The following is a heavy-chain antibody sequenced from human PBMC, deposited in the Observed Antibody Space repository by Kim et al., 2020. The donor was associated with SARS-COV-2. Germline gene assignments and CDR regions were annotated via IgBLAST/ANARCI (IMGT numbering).Heavy chain of an antibody. CDR2: INPSGGST. CDR3: ARGGGSGYCTNGVCSAYYYYYGMDV. D-gene: IGHD2-8*01. Sequence: ASVKVSCKASGYTFTSYYMHWVRQAPGQGLEWMGIINPSGGSTSYAQKFQGRVTMTRDTSTSTVYMELSSLRSEDTAVYYCARGGGSGYCTNGVCSAYYYYYGMDVWGQGTTVTVSS. V-gene: IGHV1-46*01. J-gene: IGHJ6*02. CDR1: GYTFTSYY.